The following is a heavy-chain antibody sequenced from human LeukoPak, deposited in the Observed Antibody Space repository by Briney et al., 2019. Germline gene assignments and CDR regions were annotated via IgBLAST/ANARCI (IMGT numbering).Heavy chain of an antibody. CDR1: GGSISSSSFY. D-gene: IGHD4-23*01. Sequence: SETLSLTCTVSGGSISSSSFYWGWIRQPPGTGLEWIGSIFYSGSTSYNPSLKSRVTISVDTSKNQFSLKLSSVTAADTAVYYCARTRGGNSDWYFDLWGRGTLVTVSS. V-gene: IGHV4-39*01. CDR3: ARTRGGNSDWYFDL. J-gene: IGHJ2*01. CDR2: IFYSGST.